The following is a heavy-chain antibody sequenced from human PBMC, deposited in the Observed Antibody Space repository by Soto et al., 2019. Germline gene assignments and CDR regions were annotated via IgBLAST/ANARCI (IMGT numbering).Heavy chain of an antibody. CDR2: LYYDGSNK. V-gene: IGHV3-33*01. Sequence: QVQLVESGGGVVQPGRSLRLSCAASGFTFSDYGMHWARQAPGKGLEWVASLYYDGSNKQYADSVKGRFTISRDDAKNTLYLQMNSLSAEDTAVYYCARDWVPFTWGQGTLVTVSS. CDR1: GFTFSDYG. CDR3: ARDWVPFT. J-gene: IGHJ5*02. D-gene: IGHD1-1*01.